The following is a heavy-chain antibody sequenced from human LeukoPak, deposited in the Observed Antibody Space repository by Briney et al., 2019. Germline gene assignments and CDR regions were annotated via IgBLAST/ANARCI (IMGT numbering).Heavy chain of an antibody. CDR2: FDPEDDEK. CDR1: GDTLTELS. J-gene: IGHJ4*02. CDR3: ATTLVGVAHLHY. V-gene: IGHV1-24*01. Sequence: ASVKVSCKVSGDTLTELSMHWVRHSPTKGLEWMGSFDPEDDEKIYALNFQGRLTMTEDTSTNTAYMELTSLRSEDTAVYFCATTLVGVAHLHYWGQGTLVTVSS. D-gene: IGHD1-26*01.